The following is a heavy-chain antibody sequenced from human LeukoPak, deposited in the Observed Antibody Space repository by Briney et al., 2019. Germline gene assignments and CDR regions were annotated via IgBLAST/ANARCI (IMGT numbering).Heavy chain of an antibody. CDR1: GFTFTNAW. CDR3: ATYRGEWDAMDV. CDR2: IWYDGSNK. J-gene: IGHJ6*02. Sequence: PGGSLRLSCAASGFTFTNAWMNWVRQAPGKGLEWVAVIWYDGSNKYYADSVKGRFTISRDNSKNTLYLQMNSLRAEDTAVYYCATYRGEWDAMDVWGQGTTVTVSS. D-gene: IGHD2-21*01. V-gene: IGHV3-33*08.